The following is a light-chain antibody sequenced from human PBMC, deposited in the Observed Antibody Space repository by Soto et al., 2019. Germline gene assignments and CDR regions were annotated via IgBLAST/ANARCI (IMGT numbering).Light chain of an antibody. Sequence: QSALTQPASVSGSPGQSITISCTGTSSDISDYNYVSWYQQYPGKVPKLVIYDVSHRPSGVSNRFSGSKSGNTASLTISGLQAEDEADYYCSSSTTTTSLVVFGGGTKLTVL. CDR1: SSDISDYNY. V-gene: IGLV2-14*01. CDR2: DVS. J-gene: IGLJ3*02. CDR3: SSSTTTTSLVV.